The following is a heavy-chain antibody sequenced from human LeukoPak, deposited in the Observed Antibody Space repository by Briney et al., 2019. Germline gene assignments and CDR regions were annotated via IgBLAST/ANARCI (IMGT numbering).Heavy chain of an antibody. V-gene: IGHV1-8*01. Sequence: ASVKVSCKASGYTFTSYDINWVRQATGQGLEWMGWMNPNSGNTGYAQKLQGRVTMTRDTSTSTVYMELSSLRSEDTAVYYCARSGGLYGDCNYWGQGTLVTVSS. D-gene: IGHD4-17*01. CDR3: ARSGGLYGDCNY. CDR1: GYTFTSYD. CDR2: MNPNSGNT. J-gene: IGHJ4*02.